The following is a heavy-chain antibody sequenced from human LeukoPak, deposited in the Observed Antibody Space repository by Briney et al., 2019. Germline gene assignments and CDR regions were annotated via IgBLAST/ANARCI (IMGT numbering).Heavy chain of an antibody. Sequence: GGSLRLSCAASGFTFSSYAMHWVRQAPGKGLEWVAVISYDGSNKYYADSVKGRFTISRNNSKNTLYLQMNSLRAEDTAVYYSARDLSAYWGGDCSPQTQTENAFDIWGQGTMVTVSS. V-gene: IGHV3-30-3*01. CDR1: GFTFSSYA. D-gene: IGHD2-21*01. J-gene: IGHJ3*02. CDR3: ARDLSAYWGGDCSPQTQTENAFDI. CDR2: ISYDGSNK.